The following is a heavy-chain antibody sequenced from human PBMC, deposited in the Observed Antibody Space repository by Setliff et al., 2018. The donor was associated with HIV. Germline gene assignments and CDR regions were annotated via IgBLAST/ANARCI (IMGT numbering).Heavy chain of an antibody. CDR3: AAQGVL. Sequence: GVLRLSCTASGFTFSSYEMNWVRQAPGKGLEWVSYVSSSARTIYYVDSVKGRFTISRDNAQNSLYLQMNSLRAEDTAVYFCAAQGVLWGQGTQVTAPQ. J-gene: IGHJ4*02. CDR2: VSSSARTI. CDR1: GFTFSSYE. V-gene: IGHV3-48*03.